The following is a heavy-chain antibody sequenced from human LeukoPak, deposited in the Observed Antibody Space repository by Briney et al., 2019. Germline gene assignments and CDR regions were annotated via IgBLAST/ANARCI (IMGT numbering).Heavy chain of an antibody. CDR2: INWNGGST. CDR3: ARDGPNYYYYYMDV. CDR1: GFTSDDYG. Sequence: GGSLRLSCAASGFTSDDYGMSWVRQAPGKGLEWVSGINWNGGSTGYADSVKGRFTISRDNAKNSLYLQMNSLRAEDTALYYCARDGPNYYYYYMDVWGKGTTVTVSS. J-gene: IGHJ6*03. V-gene: IGHV3-20*04. D-gene: IGHD2-8*01.